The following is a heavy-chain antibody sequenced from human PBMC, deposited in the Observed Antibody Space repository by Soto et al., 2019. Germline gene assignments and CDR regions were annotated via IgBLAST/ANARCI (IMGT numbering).Heavy chain of an antibody. V-gene: IGHV3-30*19. CDR2: ISKDGLDR. CDR3: DYHREGQWLVFDH. Sequence: PGGSLRLSCVVSGFTFSDFGMHWVRQSPGEGLAWVASISKDGLDRYYSESVKGRFTISRDDSKNTVFLQMNSLKVEDTAAYFCDYHREGQWLVFDHWGQRTLVTVSS. D-gene: IGHD6-19*01. J-gene: IGHJ4*02. CDR1: GFTFSDFG.